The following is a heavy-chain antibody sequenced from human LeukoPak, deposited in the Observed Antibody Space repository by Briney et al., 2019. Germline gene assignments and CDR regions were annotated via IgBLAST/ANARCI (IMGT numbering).Heavy chain of an antibody. J-gene: IGHJ6*03. D-gene: IGHD6-13*01. Sequence: SETLSLTCTVSGGSISSYYWSWIRQPPGKGLEWIGYIYYSGSTNYIPSLKSRVAISVDTSKNQFSLKLSSVTAADTAVYYCARAGGSSSWWGNIRVDYYYYMDVWGKGTTVTVSS. V-gene: IGHV4-59*12. CDR2: IYYSGST. CDR1: GGSISSYY. CDR3: ARAGGSSSWWGNIRVDYYYYMDV.